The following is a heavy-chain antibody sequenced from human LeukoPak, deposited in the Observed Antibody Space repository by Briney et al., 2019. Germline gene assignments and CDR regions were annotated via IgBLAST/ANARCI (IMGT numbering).Heavy chain of an antibody. Sequence: GGSLRLSCAAPGFTFSSYAMSWLRQAPGKGLEWVSAICGSGGSTYYADSVKGRFTISSDNSKNSLYLQMNSLRAEDTAVYYYAKDQEDIVVVVAPTFDYWGQGTLVTVSS. CDR3: AKDQEDIVVVVAPTFDY. J-gene: IGHJ4*02. V-gene: IGHV3-23*01. D-gene: IGHD2-15*01. CDR1: GFTFSSYA. CDR2: ICGSGGST.